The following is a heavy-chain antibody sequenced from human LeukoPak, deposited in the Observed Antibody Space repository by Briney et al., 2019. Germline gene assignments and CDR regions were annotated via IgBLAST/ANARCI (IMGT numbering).Heavy chain of an antibody. CDR3: ARDGAYYYDSSGYPDAFDI. J-gene: IGHJ3*02. CDR2: INTNTGNP. D-gene: IGHD3-22*01. CDR1: GYTFTSYA. V-gene: IGHV7-4-1*02. Sequence: GASVKVSCKASGYTFTSYAMNWVRQAPGQGLEWMGWINTNTGNPTYAQGFTGRFVFSLDTSVSTAYLQISSLKAEDTAVYYCARDGAYYYDSSGYPDAFDIWGQGTMVTVSS.